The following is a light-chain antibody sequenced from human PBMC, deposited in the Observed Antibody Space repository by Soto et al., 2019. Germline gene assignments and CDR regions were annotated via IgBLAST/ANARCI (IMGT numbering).Light chain of an antibody. J-gene: IGLJ2*01. Sequence: QSALTQPASVSGSPGQSITISCTGTSSDVGAYNYVSWYQQHPGKDPKLMIYEVSNRPSGVSNRFSGSKSGNTASLTISGLQAEDGADYYCSSYTSSSTVLFGGGTKVTVL. CDR1: SSDVGAYNY. V-gene: IGLV2-14*01. CDR3: SSYTSSSTVL. CDR2: EVS.